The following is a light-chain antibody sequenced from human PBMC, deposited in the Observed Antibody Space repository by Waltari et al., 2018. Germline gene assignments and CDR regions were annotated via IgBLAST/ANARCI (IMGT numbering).Light chain of an antibody. CDR3: QAWDGGTGV. J-gene: IGLJ1*01. V-gene: IGLV3-1*01. CDR2: QSD. Sequence: SYELTQSPSVSVSPGQTASITCSGDKLGDKSVCWYKQRPGQSPVLLVYQSDKRPSRIPERFSGSNSGNTATLTISGTQAMDDADYYCQAWDGGTGVFGTGTKVTVL. CDR1: KLGDKS.